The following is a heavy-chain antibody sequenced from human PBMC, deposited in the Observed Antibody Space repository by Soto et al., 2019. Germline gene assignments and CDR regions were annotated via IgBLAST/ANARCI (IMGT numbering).Heavy chain of an antibody. D-gene: IGHD2-15*01. CDR1: RFTFSSYA. CDR2: ISGSGGST. J-gene: IGHJ5*02. Sequence: GGSLRLSCAASRFTFSSYAMSWVRQAPGKGLEWVSAISGSGGSTYYADSVKGRFTISRDNSKNTLYLQMNSLRAEDTAVYYCAKDFVVVVAATPRGWFDPWGQGTLVTVSS. V-gene: IGHV3-23*01. CDR3: AKDFVVVVAATPRGWFDP.